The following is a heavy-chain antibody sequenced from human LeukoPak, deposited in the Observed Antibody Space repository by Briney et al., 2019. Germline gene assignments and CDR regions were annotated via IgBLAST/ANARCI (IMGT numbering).Heavy chain of an antibody. CDR1: GFTFSSYW. D-gene: IGHD1-26*01. Sequence: GGSLRLSCAGSGFTFSSYWMQWVRQAPGKGLVWVSRIDRDGTTTSYADSVKGRFTISRDNAKNMLYLRMNSLGAEDTAVYYCAREVPRGGSYYEDYWGQGTLVTVSS. CDR2: IDRDGTTT. J-gene: IGHJ4*02. CDR3: AREVPRGGSYYEDY. V-gene: IGHV3-74*01.